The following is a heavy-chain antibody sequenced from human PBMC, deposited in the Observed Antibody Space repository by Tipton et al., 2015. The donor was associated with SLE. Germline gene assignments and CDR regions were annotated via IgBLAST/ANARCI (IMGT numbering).Heavy chain of an antibody. J-gene: IGHJ4*02. CDR1: GFTFSSYA. D-gene: IGHD5-18*01. Sequence: SLRLSCAASGFTFSSYAMSWVRQAPGKGLEWVSVIYSGGSSTYYADSVKGRFTISRDNSKNTLYLQMNSLRAEDTAVYYCARERDTALDYWGQGTLVTVSS. CDR2: IYSGGSST. CDR3: ARERDTALDY. V-gene: IGHV3-23*03.